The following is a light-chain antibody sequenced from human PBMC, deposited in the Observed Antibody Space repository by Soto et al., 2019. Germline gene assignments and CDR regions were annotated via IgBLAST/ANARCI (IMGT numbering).Light chain of an antibody. J-gene: IGKJ1*01. CDR2: GAS. CDR1: QSVSRSY. Sequence: EILLTQSPGTLSLSPGERATLSCRASQSVSRSYLAWYQQRPGQAPRLLIYGASSRATGIPDRFSGSGSGTDSTLTISRLEAEDFEVYYCQQYGSSSWTFGQGTKVDI. V-gene: IGKV3-20*01. CDR3: QQYGSSSWT.